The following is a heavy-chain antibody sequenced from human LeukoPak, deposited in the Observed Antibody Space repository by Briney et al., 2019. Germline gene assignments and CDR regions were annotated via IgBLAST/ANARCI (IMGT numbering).Heavy chain of an antibody. J-gene: IGHJ6*03. Sequence: SETLSLTCAVYGGSFSGYYWSWIRQAPGKGLEWIGEINHSGSTNYNPSLKSRVTISVDTSKNQFSLKLSSVTAADTAVYYCARTVNNWNYDYMDVWGKGTTVTVSS. CDR1: GGSFSGYY. CDR3: ARTVNNWNYDYMDV. CDR2: INHSGST. V-gene: IGHV4-34*01. D-gene: IGHD1-20*01.